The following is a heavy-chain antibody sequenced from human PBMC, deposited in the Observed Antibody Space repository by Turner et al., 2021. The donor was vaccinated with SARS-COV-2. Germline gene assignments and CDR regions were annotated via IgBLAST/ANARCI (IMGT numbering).Heavy chain of an antibody. Sequence: QLQLQESGPGLVKPSETLSLTGTVPGGSISSSSYYWGWIRQPPGKGLEWIGNIYYSGITYYNPSLKSRVTISVDTSKNQFSLKLSSVTAADTAVYYCARLMDTAMDYYGMDVWGQGTTVTVSS. D-gene: IGHD5-18*01. CDR2: IYYSGIT. J-gene: IGHJ6*02. CDR3: ARLMDTAMDYYGMDV. CDR1: GGSISSSSYY. V-gene: IGHV4-39*01.